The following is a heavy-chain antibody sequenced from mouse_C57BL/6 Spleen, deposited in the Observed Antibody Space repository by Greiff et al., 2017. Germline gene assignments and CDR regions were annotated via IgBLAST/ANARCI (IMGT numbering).Heavy chain of an antibody. CDR1: GYTFTSYW. Sequence: VQLQQSGTVLARPGASVKMSCKTSGYTFTSYWMHWVKQRPGQGLEWIGAIYPGNSDTSYNQKFKGKAKLTAVTSASTAYMELSSLTNEDSAVYYCTKITTGVAPAMDYWGQGTTVTVSS. D-gene: IGHD1-1*01. CDR3: TKITTGVAPAMDY. V-gene: IGHV1-5*01. CDR2: IYPGNSDT. J-gene: IGHJ4*01.